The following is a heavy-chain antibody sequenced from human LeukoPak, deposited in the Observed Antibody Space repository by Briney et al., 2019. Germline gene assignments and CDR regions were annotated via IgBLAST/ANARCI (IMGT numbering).Heavy chain of an antibody. V-gene: IGHV1-46*03. CDR3: ARVGGGYSSSSGRDY. CDR1: GYTFTHYY. D-gene: IGHD6-6*01. CDR2: MDASNGRT. J-gene: IGHJ4*02. Sequence: ASVKVSCKASGYTFTHYYMHWMRQAPGQGLERMGKMDASNGRTSYAQKFQGRVTVTSDTSTNTVFMDLSSLRSDDTAVYYCARVGGGYSSSSGRDYWGQGTLVTVSS.